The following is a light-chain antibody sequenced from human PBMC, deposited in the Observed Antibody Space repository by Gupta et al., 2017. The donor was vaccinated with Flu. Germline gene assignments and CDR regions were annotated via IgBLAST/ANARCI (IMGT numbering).Light chain of an antibody. CDR3: RQRSNSPGFT. V-gene: IGKV3-11*01. CDR1: QSVSSY. CDR2: DAS. Sequence: EIVLTHSPATLSLSPGERATLSCRASQSVSSYLAWYQQKPGQAPRLLIYDASNRATGIPARFSGSGSGTDFTLTISSLEPEDFAVYYCRQRSNSPGFTFGHGTKVDIK. J-gene: IGKJ3*01.